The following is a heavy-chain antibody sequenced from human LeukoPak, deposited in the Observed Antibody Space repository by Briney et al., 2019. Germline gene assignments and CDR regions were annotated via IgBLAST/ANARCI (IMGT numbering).Heavy chain of an antibody. Sequence: GGSLRLSCVVSGFTFNRCWMNWVRQAPGKGLEWVATISYDGSDKYYADSVKGRFTISRDNSKNTLSLQMNSLRPEDTAVYYCATLRDGYMFDCWGQGTLVTVSS. V-gene: IGHV3-30*03. J-gene: IGHJ4*02. CDR3: ATLRDGYMFDC. CDR1: GFTFNRCW. D-gene: IGHD5-24*01. CDR2: ISYDGSDK.